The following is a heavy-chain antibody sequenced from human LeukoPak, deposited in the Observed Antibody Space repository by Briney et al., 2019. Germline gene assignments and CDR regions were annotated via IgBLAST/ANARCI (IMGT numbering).Heavy chain of an antibody. CDR1: GGSISTYY. D-gene: IGHD1-26*01. CDR3: AKGVGELD. CDR2: IYYSGST. J-gene: IGHJ4*02. Sequence: PSETLSLTCTVSGGSISTYYWSWIRQPPGKGLEWIGYIYYSGSTNYNPSLKSRVTVSVDTSNNQFSLKLSSVTAADTAVYYCAKGVGELDWGQGTLVTVSS. V-gene: IGHV4-59*01.